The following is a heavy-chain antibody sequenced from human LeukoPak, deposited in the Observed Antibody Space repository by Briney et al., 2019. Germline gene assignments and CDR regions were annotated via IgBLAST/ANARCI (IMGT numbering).Heavy chain of an antibody. V-gene: IGHV4-59*01. D-gene: IGHD5-18*01. CDR1: GASISSDY. J-gene: IGHJ4*02. Sequence: SETLSLTCTVAGASISSDYWSWVRQPPGKGLGWLGYIYYSGSTNYNPSLKSRVTISVETSKNHFSLKLSSVTAADTAVYYCAREVGAMVPNFDYWGQGTLVTVSS. CDR2: IYYSGST. CDR3: AREVGAMVPNFDY.